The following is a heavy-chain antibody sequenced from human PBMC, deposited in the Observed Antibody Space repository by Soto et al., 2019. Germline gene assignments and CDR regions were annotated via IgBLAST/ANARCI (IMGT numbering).Heavy chain of an antibody. CDR3: ARDKITGLFDY. Sequence: SETLSLTCTVSGGSISSYYWSWIRQTPGKGLEWIGYIFYFGSTNYNPSLKSRVTISVDTSKNQFSLKLTSVTAADTAVYYCARDKITGLFDYWGQGTLVTVSS. D-gene: IGHD2-8*02. J-gene: IGHJ4*02. CDR2: IFYFGST. CDR1: GGSISSYY. V-gene: IGHV4-59*12.